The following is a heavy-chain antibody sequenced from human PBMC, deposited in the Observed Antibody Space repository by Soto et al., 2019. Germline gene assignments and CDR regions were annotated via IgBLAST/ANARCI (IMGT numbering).Heavy chain of an antibody. CDR1: GDSVSGDIYY. V-gene: IGHV4-61*01. CDR2: VYYSGSS. Sequence: XETLALTCTVSGDSVSGDIYYWSWIRQPPGKGLEWIGYVYYSGSSNYNPSLKSRVTISVDTSKKQFSLKLSSVTAADTAVYYCARGRRRMAMARGSNGMGVWGQGSTVTVSS. D-gene: IGHD3-10*01. J-gene: IGHJ6*02. CDR3: ARGRRRMAMARGSNGMGV.